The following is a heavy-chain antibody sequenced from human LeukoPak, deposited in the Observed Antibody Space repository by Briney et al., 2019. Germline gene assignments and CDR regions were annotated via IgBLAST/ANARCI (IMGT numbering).Heavy chain of an antibody. D-gene: IGHD5-12*01. V-gene: IGHV1-2*02. Sequence: ASVKVSCKASGYTFTGYYMHWVRQAPGQGLEWMGWINPNSGGTNYAQKFQGRVTMTRDTSISTAYMELSRLRSDDTAVYYCARREMATTHNAFDIWGQGTMVTVPS. J-gene: IGHJ3*02. CDR3: ARREMATTHNAFDI. CDR1: GYTFTGYY. CDR2: INPNSGGT.